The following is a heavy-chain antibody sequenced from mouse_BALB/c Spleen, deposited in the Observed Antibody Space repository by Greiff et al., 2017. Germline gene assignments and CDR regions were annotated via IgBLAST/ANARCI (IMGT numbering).Heavy chain of an antibody. CDR2: IYPGSGNT. J-gene: IGHJ3*01. V-gene: IGHV1-77*01. CDR3: ARGGSWFAY. CDR1: GYTFTDYY. D-gene: IGHD3-1*01. Sequence: QVQLQQSGAELARPGASVKLSCKASGYTFTDYYINWVKQRTGQGLEWIGEIYPGSGNTYYNEKFKGKATLTADKSSSTAYMQLSSLTSEDSAVYCCARGGSWFAYWGQGTLVTVSA.